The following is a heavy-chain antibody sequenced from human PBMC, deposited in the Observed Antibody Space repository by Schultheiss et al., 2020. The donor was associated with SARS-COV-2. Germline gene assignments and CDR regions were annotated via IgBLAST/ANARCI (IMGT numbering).Heavy chain of an antibody. J-gene: IGHJ4*02. CDR1: GFTVSSNY. D-gene: IGHD3-10*01. Sequence: GGSLRLSCAASGFTVSSNYMSWVRQAPGKGLEWVSAISGSGGSTYYADSVKGRFTISRDNAKNSLYLQMNSLRAEDTAVYYCARVAMVRGGVAPYYFDYWGQGTLVTVSS. CDR2: ISGSGGST. V-gene: IGHV3-23*01. CDR3: ARVAMVRGGVAPYYFDY.